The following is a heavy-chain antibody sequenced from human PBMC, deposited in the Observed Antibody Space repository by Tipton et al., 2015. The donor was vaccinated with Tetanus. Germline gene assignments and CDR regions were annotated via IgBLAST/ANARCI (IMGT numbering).Heavy chain of an antibody. J-gene: IGHJ5*02. CDR3: ARLPKHYSASGST. CDR2: IYPGDSDA. Sequence: QLVQSGAEVKKPGESLKMSCKISGHNSRSYWISWVRQMPGKGLEWMGIIYPGDSDATYSPSFQGQITISLDKSISTAYLHWSSLKASDTAIYFCARLPKHYSASGSTWGQGTLVTVSS. D-gene: IGHD3-10*01. CDR1: GHNSRSYW. V-gene: IGHV5-51*01.